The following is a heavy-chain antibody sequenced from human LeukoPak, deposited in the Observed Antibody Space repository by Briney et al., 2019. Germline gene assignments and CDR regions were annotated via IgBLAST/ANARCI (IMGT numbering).Heavy chain of an antibody. CDR1: GGSSSGYY. J-gene: IGHJ4*02. V-gene: IGHV4-34*01. CDR2: VNHSGST. CDR3: ARGRRDDFWSGYSLYYFDY. D-gene: IGHD3-3*01. Sequence: SETLSLXCAVYGGSSSGYYWSWIRQPPGKGLESIGEVNHSGSTNYNPSLKSRVSISVDTSKNQFSLRLNSVTAADTAVYYCARGRRDDFWSGYSLYYFDYWGQGTLVTVSS.